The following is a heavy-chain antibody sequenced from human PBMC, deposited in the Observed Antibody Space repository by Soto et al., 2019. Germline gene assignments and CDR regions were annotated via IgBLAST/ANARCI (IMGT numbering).Heavy chain of an antibody. V-gene: IGHV2-5*01. Sequence: SGPTLVNPTQTPTLTCTFSGFSLSTSGVGVGWIRQPPGKALEWLALIYWNDDKRYSPSLKSRLTITKDTSKNQVVLTMTNMDPVDTATYYCAHRRGLGMPGQIRTNWFDPWGQ. J-gene: IGHJ5*02. D-gene: IGHD2-2*01. CDR3: AHRRGLGMPGQIRTNWFDP. CDR1: GFSLSTSGVG. CDR2: IYWNDDK.